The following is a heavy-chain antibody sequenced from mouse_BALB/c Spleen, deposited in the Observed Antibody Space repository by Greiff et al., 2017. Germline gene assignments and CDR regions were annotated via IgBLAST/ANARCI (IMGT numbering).Heavy chain of an antibody. V-gene: IGHV5-9*03. Sequence: EVKLVESGGGLVKPGGSLKLSCAASGFTFSSYTMSWVRQTPEKRLEWVATISSGGGNTYYPDSVKGRFTISRDNAKNNLYLQMSSLRSEDTALYYGARYGYDWYVDVWGAGTTVTVSS. J-gene: IGHJ1*01. CDR3: ARYGYDWYVDV. CDR1: GFTFSSYT. D-gene: IGHD2-2*01. CDR2: ISSGGGNT.